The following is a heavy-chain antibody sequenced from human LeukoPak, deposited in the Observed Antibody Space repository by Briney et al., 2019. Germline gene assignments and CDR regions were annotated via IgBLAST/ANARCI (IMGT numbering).Heavy chain of an antibody. D-gene: IGHD3-10*01. CDR3: ARGITTSGYYYYYMDV. V-gene: IGHV3-74*01. CDR1: GFTFSSYG. J-gene: IGHJ6*03. CDR2: INSDGSST. Sequence: GGSLRLSCAASGFTFSSYGMSWVRQAPGKGLVWVSRINSDGSSTSYADSVKGRFTISRDNAKNTLYLQMNSLRAEDTAVYYCARGITTSGYYYYYMDVWGKGTTVTVSS.